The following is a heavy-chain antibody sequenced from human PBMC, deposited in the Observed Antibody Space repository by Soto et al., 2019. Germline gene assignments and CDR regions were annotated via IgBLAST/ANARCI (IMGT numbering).Heavy chain of an antibody. V-gene: IGHV4-59*01. CDR1: GGSMRNYF. Sequence: PSETLSFPCTVSGGSMRNYFWTWIRQPPGKGLEWIGYIHYSGTTSFFPSYNPSLRSRVTISEDTSKNQFSLKLLSVTTADTAVNFCAAGEASSRNLAPYYLDFWGQGTLVTVSS. CDR3: AAGEASSRNLAPYYLDF. CDR2: IHYSGTT. D-gene: IGHD6-13*01. J-gene: IGHJ4*02.